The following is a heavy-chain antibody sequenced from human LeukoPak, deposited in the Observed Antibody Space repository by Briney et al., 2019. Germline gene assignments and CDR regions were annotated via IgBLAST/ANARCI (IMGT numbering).Heavy chain of an antibody. J-gene: IGHJ3*02. Sequence: GGSLRLSCTASGFTFDNFAVSWVRQAPGKGLEWVSVIYSGGSIYYADSVKGRFTISRDNSKNTLYLQMNSLRAEDTAVYYCARSPLSGTLAYCGGDCYGNAFDIWGQGTMVTVSS. CDR3: ARSPLSGTLAYCGGDCYGNAFDI. CDR2: IYSGGSI. CDR1: GFTFDNFA. V-gene: IGHV3-53*01. D-gene: IGHD2-21*02.